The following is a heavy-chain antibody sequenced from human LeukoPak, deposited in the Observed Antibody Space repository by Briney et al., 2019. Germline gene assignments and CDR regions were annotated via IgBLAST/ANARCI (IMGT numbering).Heavy chain of an antibody. J-gene: IGHJ4*02. Sequence: PSGPRSSTCASSGGSISSDIGWIWVRHPPGKGRKWMGEIYHSGTTTYNPSLKSRVTIPVDKSKNQFSLKLSSVTAADTAVYYCARRITGILAPFDYWAQGTLVTVSS. CDR3: ARRITGILAPFDY. CDR2: IYHSGTT. D-gene: IGHD1-20*01. CDR1: GGSISSDIG. V-gene: IGHV4-4*02.